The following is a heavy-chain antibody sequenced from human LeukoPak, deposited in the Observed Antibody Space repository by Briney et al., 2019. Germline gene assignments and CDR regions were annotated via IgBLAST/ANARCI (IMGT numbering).Heavy chain of an antibody. CDR3: AYVQRDCSSASCYRNAFDI. Sequence: ASVKVSCKASGYTFTSYYMHWVRQAPGQGLEWMGIINPSGGSTSYAQKFQGRVTVTRDTSTSTVYMELSSLRSEDTAVYYCAYVQRDCSSASCYRNAFDIWGQGTMVTVSS. CDR2: INPSGGST. J-gene: IGHJ3*02. D-gene: IGHD2-2*01. V-gene: IGHV1-46*01. CDR1: GYTFTSYY.